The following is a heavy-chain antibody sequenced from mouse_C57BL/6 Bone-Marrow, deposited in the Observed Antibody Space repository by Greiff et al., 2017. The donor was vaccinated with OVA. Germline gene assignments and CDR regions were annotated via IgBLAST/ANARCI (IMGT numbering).Heavy chain of an antibody. CDR1: GYTFTSYW. Sequence: VKLQQPGAELVKPGASVKLSCKASGYTFTSYWMQWVKQRPGQGLEWIGEIDPSDSYTNYNQKFKGKATLTVDTSSSTAYMQLSSLTSEDSAVYYCARHGRGAYWGQGTLVTVSA. CDR2: IDPSDSYT. D-gene: IGHD1-1*01. CDR3: ARHGRGAY. J-gene: IGHJ3*01. V-gene: IGHV1-50*01.